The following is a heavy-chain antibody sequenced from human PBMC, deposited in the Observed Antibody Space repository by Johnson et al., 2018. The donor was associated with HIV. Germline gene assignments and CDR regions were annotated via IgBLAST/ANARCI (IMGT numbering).Heavy chain of an antibody. CDR1: GFTFSSYA. J-gene: IGHJ3*02. CDR3: ARSARWDSSSWYSFAPCAFDI. Sequence: QVQLVESGGGVVQPGRSLRLSCTASGFTFSSYAMHWVRQAPGKGLEWVAVISYDGSNKYYADSVKGRFTISRDNSKNTLYLQMNSLRAEDTAVYYCARSARWDSSSWYSFAPCAFDIWGQGTMVTVSS. D-gene: IGHD6-13*01. V-gene: IGHV3-30*04. CDR2: ISYDGSNK.